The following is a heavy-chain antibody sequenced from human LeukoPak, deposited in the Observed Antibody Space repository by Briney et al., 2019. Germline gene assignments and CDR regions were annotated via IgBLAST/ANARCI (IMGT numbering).Heavy chain of an antibody. J-gene: IGHJ6*03. V-gene: IGHV3-11*04. Sequence: GGSLRLSCAASGFTFSDYYMSWIRQAPGKGLEWVSYISSSGSTIYYADSVKGRFTISRDNAKNSLYLQMNSLRAEDTAVYYCARLLLEYSSSSPNYYYYYYMDVWGKGTTVTVSS. CDR1: GFTFSDYY. CDR2: ISSSGSTI. D-gene: IGHD6-6*01. CDR3: ARLLLEYSSSSPNYYYYYYMDV.